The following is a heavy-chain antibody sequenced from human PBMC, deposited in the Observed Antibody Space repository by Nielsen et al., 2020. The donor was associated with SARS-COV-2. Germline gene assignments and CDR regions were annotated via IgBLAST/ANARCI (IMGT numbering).Heavy chain of an antibody. CDR2: IYYSGST. CDR3: ASQNYSNYGYYYYGMDV. D-gene: IGHD4-11*01. Sequence: SETLSLTCTVSGGSISSYYWSWIRQPPGKGLEWIGYIYYSGSTNYNPSLKSRVTISVDTSKNQFSLKLSSVTAADTAVYYYASQNYSNYGYYYYGMDVWGQGTTVTVSS. J-gene: IGHJ6*02. CDR1: GGSISSYY. V-gene: IGHV4-59*01.